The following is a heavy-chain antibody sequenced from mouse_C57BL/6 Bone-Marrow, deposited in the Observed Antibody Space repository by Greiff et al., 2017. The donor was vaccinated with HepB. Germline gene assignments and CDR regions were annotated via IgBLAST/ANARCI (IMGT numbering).Heavy chain of an antibody. CDR2: IRSGSSTI. V-gene: IGHV5-17*01. Sequence: EVQLVESGGGLVKPGGSLKLSCAASGFTFSDYGMHWVRQAPEKGLEWVAYIRSGSSTIYYADTVKGRFTISRDNAKNTLFLQMTSLRSEDTAMYYCARGGITTYFDVWGTGTTVTVSS. D-gene: IGHD2-4*01. CDR1: GFTFSDYG. J-gene: IGHJ1*03. CDR3: ARGGITTYFDV.